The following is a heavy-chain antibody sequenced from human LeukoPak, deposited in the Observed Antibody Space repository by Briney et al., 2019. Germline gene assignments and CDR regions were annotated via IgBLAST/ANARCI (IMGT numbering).Heavy chain of an antibody. Sequence: PGGSLRLSCTASGFTFSRYWMIWVRQAPGKGLEWVANIKRDGSEKYYVDSVKGRFTISRDNAKNSLFLQMNGLRVEDTAVYYCARDASYYDSSGYYDAFDIWGQGTVVTVSS. J-gene: IGHJ3*02. CDR2: IKRDGSEK. CDR1: GFTFSRYW. V-gene: IGHV3-7*01. D-gene: IGHD3-22*01. CDR3: ARDASYYDSSGYYDAFDI.